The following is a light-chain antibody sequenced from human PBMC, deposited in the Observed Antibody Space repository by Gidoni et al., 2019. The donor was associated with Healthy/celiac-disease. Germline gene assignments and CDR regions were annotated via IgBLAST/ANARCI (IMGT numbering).Light chain of an antibody. CDR2: DVS. Sequence: QSALTQPRSVSGSPGQPVTISCTGTSSDVGSYNYVSWYQQHPGKAPKLMIYDVSKWPSGVPDRFSGSKSGNTASLTISGLQAEDEADYYCCSYAGSYSYVFGTGTKVTVL. CDR1: SSDVGSYNY. V-gene: IGLV2-11*01. J-gene: IGLJ1*01. CDR3: CSYAGSYSYV.